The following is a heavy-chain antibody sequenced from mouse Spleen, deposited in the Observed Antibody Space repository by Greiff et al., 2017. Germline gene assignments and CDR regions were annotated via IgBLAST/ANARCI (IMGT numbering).Heavy chain of an antibody. CDR2: ISYDGSN. CDR3: ARDRDHKGAMDY. V-gene: IGHV3-6*01. D-gene: IGHD3-1*01. J-gene: IGHJ4*01. CDR1: GYSITSGYY. Sequence: EVQLVESGPGLVKPSQSLSLTCSVTGYSITSGYYWNWIRQFPGNKLEWMGYISYDGSNNYNPSLKNRISITRDTSKNQFFLKLNSVTTEDTATYYCARDRDHKGAMDYWGQGTSVTVSS.